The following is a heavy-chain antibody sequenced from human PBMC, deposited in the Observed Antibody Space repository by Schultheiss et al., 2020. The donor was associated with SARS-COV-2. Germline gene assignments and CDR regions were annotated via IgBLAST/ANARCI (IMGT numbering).Heavy chain of an antibody. V-gene: IGHV1-8*02. D-gene: IGHD3-22*01. CDR2: MNPNSGNT. CDR3: ARDQPTYYYDSSGPDSDAFDI. J-gene: IGHJ3*02. CDR1: GYTFTSYG. Sequence: ASVKVSCKASGYTFTSYGISWVRQAPGQGLEWMGWMNPNSGNTGYAQKFQGRVTMTRDTSTSTVYMELSSLRSEDTAVYYCARDQPTYYYDSSGPDSDAFDIWGQGTMVTVSS.